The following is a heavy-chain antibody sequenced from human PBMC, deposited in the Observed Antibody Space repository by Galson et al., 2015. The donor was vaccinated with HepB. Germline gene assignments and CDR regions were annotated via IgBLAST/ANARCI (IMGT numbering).Heavy chain of an antibody. D-gene: IGHD2-2*01. J-gene: IGHJ4*02. CDR2: ISGSGDNT. CDR3: AKTLYCSSSSCTISNYYFDY. V-gene: IGHV3-23*01. Sequence: SLRLSCAASGFTFSSYAMSWVRQAPGKGLEWVSSISGSGDNTYYADSVKGRFTISRDNSKNTLYLQMNSLRAEDTAIYYCAKTLYCSSSSCTISNYYFDYWGQGTLVTVSS. CDR1: GFTFSSYA.